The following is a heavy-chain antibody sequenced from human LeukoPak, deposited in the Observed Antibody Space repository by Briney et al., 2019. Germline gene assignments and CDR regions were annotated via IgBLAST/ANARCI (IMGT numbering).Heavy chain of an antibody. D-gene: IGHD3-3*01. CDR1: GYSFTSYW. V-gene: IGHV5-51*01. J-gene: IGHJ4*02. CDR3: ARLSGPNNDDYYDPFVFF. Sequence: GESLKISCKGSGYSFTSYWIGWVRQMPGKGLEWMGIIYPGDSDTRYSPSFQGQVTISADKSISTAYLQWSSLKASDTAMYYCARLSGPNNDDYYDPFVFFWGQGTLVTVSS. CDR2: IYPGDSDT.